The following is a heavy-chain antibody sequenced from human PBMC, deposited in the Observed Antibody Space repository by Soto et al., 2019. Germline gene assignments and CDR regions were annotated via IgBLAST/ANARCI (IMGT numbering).Heavy chain of an antibody. CDR2: IIPIFGTA. J-gene: IGHJ6*02. Sequence: SVKVSCKASGGTFSSYAISWVRQAPGQGLEWMGGIIPIFGTANYAQKFQGRVTITADESTSTAYMELSSLRSEDTAVYYCARSRGGSWYPPTCCGMDGWGQGTTVTVSS. D-gene: IGHD2-15*01. CDR3: ARSRGGSWYPPTCCGMDG. V-gene: IGHV1-69*13. CDR1: GGTFSSYA.